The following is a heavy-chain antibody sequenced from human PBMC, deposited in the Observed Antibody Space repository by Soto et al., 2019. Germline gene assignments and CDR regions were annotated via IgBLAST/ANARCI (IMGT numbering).Heavy chain of an antibody. Sequence: QLQLQESGSGLVKPSQTLSLTCAVSGGSISSGGYSWSWIRQPPGKGLEWIGYIYHSGSTYYNPSLTSRVTISVDSSKHQFSLKLSSVTAADTAVYYCASRSYDYVWGSYRQAVDYWGQGTLVTVSS. CDR1: GGSISSGGYS. D-gene: IGHD3-16*02. V-gene: IGHV4-30-2*01. CDR3: ASRSYDYVWGSYRQAVDY. CDR2: IYHSGST. J-gene: IGHJ4*02.